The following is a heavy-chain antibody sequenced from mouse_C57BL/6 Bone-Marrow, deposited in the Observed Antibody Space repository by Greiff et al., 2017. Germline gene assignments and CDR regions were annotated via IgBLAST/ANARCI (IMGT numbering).Heavy chain of an antibody. J-gene: IGHJ4*01. CDR3: ARDACYDYCAMDY. CDR1: GFTFSDFY. Sequence: EVKLMESGGGLVQSGRSLRLSCATSGFTFSDFYMEWVRQAPGKGLEWIAASRNKANDYTTEYSASVKGRFIVSRDTSQSILYLQMNALGAEDTAIYYCARDACYDYCAMDYWGQGTSVTVSS. V-gene: IGHV7-1*01. CDR2: SRNKANDYTT.